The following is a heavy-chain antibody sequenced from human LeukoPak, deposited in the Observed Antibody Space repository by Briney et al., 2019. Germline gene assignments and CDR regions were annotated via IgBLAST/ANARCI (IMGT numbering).Heavy chain of an antibody. CDR2: VRGSGTAT. J-gene: IGHJ4*02. CDR3: AKTSRRDSTYDSPFDY. D-gene: IGHD4-11*01. CDR1: GFTFSTYA. V-gene: IGHV3-23*01. Sequence: GGSLRLSCAASGFTFSTYAMTWVRQAPGKGLEWVSAVRGSGTATYYADSVKGRFTISRDNYKNMLYPQMNSLRAEDTAIYYCAKTSRRDSTYDSPFDYWGQGTLVTVSS.